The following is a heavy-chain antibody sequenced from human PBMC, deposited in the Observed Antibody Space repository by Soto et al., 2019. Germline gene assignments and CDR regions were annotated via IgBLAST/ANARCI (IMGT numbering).Heavy chain of an antibody. CDR3: ARGIGYCSSINCYSSRRLRFDS. CDR2: VNHSGTT. D-gene: IGHD2-2*01. V-gene: IGHV4-34*01. CDR1: GGSFSGYY. Sequence: QVQLQQRGAGLLKPSETLSPTCAVYGGSFSGYYWTWIRQSPEKGLEWIGEVNHSGTTYYNPSLKTRVTISVHTPKNQFSLKMSSVTAADTAVYYCARGIGYCSSINCYSSRRLRFDSWGQGTLVTVSS. J-gene: IGHJ4*02.